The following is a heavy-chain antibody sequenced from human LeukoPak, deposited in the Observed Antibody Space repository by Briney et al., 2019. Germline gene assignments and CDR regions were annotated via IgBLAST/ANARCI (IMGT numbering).Heavy chain of an antibody. Sequence: PGGSLRLSCAASGFTFSSYSMNWVRQAPGKGLEWVSSISSSSSYIYYADSVKGRFTISRDNAKNSLYLQMNSLRAEDTAVYYCARAHPQFYYYGMDVWGQGTTVTVSS. CDR1: GFTFSSYS. V-gene: IGHV3-21*01. CDR2: ISSSSSYI. CDR3: ARAHPQFYYYGMDV. J-gene: IGHJ6*02.